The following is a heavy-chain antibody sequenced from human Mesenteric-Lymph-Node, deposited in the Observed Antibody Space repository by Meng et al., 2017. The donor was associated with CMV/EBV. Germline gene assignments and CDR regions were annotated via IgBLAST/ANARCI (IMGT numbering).Heavy chain of an antibody. D-gene: IGHD6-13*01. CDR1: GFTFSDYY. CDR3: TRHLGGPYTSSWYYFDY. Sequence: GGSLRLSCAASGFTFSDYYMSWIRQAPGKGLELISYISSSGSTIYYADSVKGRFTISRDNAENSQFLQMNSLRAEDTAVYYCTRHLGGPYTSSWYYFDYWGQGTLVTVSS. CDR2: ISSSGSTI. V-gene: IGHV3-11*01. J-gene: IGHJ4*02.